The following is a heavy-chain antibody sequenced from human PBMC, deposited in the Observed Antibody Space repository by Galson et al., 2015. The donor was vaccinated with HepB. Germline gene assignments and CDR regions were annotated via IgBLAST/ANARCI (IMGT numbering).Heavy chain of an antibody. Sequence: SVKVSCKASGYTFTSSAMNWVRQAPGQGLEWMGWINTNTGNPTYAQGFTGRFVFSLDTSVSTAYLQISSLKAEDTAVYYCARDANSSGYNWFDPWGQGTLVTVSS. CDR1: GYTFTSSA. V-gene: IGHV7-4-1*02. CDR3: ARDANSSGYNWFDP. D-gene: IGHD6-19*01. J-gene: IGHJ5*02. CDR2: INTNTGNP.